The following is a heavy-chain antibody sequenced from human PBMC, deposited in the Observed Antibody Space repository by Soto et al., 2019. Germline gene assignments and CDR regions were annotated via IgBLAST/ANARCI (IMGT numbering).Heavy chain of an antibody. Sequence: ASVKVSCKASGQTFSNYGISWVRQAPGQGLEWMGWISGDNVDTRFAQKVQGRVSLTTDTSTSTVYMELSSLRSEDTAVYYCARVNYDILTAYLDYWGQGTLVTVSS. D-gene: IGHD3-9*01. V-gene: IGHV1-18*01. CDR3: ARVNYDILTAYLDY. CDR1: GQTFSNYG. J-gene: IGHJ4*02. CDR2: ISGDNVDT.